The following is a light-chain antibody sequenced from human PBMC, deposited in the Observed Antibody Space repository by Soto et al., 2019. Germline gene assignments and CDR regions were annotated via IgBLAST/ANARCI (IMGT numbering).Light chain of an antibody. CDR2: GAS. CDR1: QGIINF. CDR3: QQSFSTPPT. V-gene: IGKV1-39*01. J-gene: IGKJ1*01. Sequence: DIQLTQSPSFLSASVGDRVTVTCRASQGIINFLNWYQHKRGEAPILLIYGASNLQSGVPSRFSGSGSGADFTLTTSSLQPEDFATYYCQQSFSTPPTFGQGTKVEI.